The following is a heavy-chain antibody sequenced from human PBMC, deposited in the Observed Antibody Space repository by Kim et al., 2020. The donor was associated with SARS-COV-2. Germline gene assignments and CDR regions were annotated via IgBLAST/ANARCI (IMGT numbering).Heavy chain of an antibody. V-gene: IGHV5-51*01. CDR2: IYPGDSET. Sequence: GESLKISCKGFGYRFSSDWIGWVRQMSGNGLEWMGVIYPGDSETRYSPSFQGQVTISADTSINTAYLHWSSLQASDTAIYYCARLLSSSGRIVATYFDFWGQGTLVTVSS. CDR1: GYRFSSDW. CDR3: ARLLSSSGRIVATYFDF. J-gene: IGHJ4*02. D-gene: IGHD6-13*01.